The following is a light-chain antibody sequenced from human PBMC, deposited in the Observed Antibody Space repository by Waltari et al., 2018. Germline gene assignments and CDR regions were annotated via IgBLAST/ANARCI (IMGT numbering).Light chain of an antibody. Sequence: EIVLTQSPATLSLSLGARATLSSRASQSVSSYLAWYQQKPGQPPRLLIYDASNRATGIPARFSGSGSGTDFTLTISSLEPEDFAVYYCQQRSNWPLTFGGGTKVEIK. J-gene: IGKJ4*01. CDR3: QQRSNWPLT. V-gene: IGKV3-11*01. CDR2: DAS. CDR1: QSVSSY.